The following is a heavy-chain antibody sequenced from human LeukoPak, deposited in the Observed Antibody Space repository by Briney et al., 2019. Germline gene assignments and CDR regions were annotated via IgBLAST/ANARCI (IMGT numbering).Heavy chain of an antibody. CDR2: ISSSSATI. CDR3: AREGITAAADY. D-gene: IGHD6-13*01. CDR1: GFTFSSHS. J-gene: IGHJ4*02. Sequence: GGSLRLSCVASGFTFSSHSMNWVRQAPGKGLEGVSYISSSSATIYYADSVQGRFTISRDNAKNTLYLQLNSLRAEDTAVYYCAREGITAAADYWGQGTLVTVSS. V-gene: IGHV3-48*04.